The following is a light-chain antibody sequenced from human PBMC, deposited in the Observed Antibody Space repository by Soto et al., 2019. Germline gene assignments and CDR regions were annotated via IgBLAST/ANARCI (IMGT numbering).Light chain of an antibody. J-gene: IGKJ2*01. CDR1: QTIDTY. CDR2: AAS. CDR3: QQSTSIPYT. Sequence: DIQMTQSPSSLSASVGDRVTITCRASQTIDTYLNWYQQNPGKAPKLLIYAASTLQTGVPSRFSGSGSGTDFTLTISSLQPEDFATYYCQQSTSIPYTFGQGTKLEIK. V-gene: IGKV1-39*01.